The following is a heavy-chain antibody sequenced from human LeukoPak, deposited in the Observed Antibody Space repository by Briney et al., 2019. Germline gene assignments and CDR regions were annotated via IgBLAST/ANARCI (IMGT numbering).Heavy chain of an antibody. Sequence: SVKVSCKASGGTFSSYAISWVRQAPGQGLEWMGGIIPIFGTANYARKFQGRVTLTTDESTSTAYMELSSLRSEDTAVYYCARNGGYSGYDYFDYWGQGTLVTVSS. J-gene: IGHJ4*02. D-gene: IGHD5-12*01. CDR2: IIPIFGTA. V-gene: IGHV1-69*05. CDR1: GGTFSSYA. CDR3: ARNGGYSGYDYFDY.